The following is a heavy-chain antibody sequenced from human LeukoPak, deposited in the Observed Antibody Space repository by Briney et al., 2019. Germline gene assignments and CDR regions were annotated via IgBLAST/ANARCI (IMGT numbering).Heavy chain of an antibody. CDR2: INHSGST. V-gene: IGHV4-34*01. CDR3: ARGLYSSSWPLDY. J-gene: IGHJ4*02. Sequence: PSETLSLTCAVYGGSFSGYYWSWIRQPLGKGLEWIGEINHSGSTNYNPSLKSRVTISVDTSKNQFSLKLSSVTAADTAVYYCARGLYSSSWPLDYWGQGTLVTVSS. CDR1: GGSFSGYY. D-gene: IGHD6-13*01.